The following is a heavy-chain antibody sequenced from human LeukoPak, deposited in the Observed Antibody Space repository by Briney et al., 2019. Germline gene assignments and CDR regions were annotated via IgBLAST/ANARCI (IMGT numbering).Heavy chain of an antibody. CDR1: GYTFTSYG. Sequence: GASVKVSCKASGYTFTSYGISWVRQAPGQGLEWMGWISAYNGNTNYAQKLQGRVTMTTDTSTTTAYMELGSLRSDDTAVYYCARDPAYCGGDCYGEYFQHWARAPWSPSPQ. D-gene: IGHD2-21*02. V-gene: IGHV1-18*01. CDR2: ISAYNGNT. J-gene: IGHJ1*01. CDR3: ARDPAYCGGDCYGEYFQH.